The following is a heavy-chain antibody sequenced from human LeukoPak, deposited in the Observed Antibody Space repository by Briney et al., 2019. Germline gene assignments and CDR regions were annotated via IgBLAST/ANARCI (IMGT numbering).Heavy chain of an antibody. CDR3: WHPLIQGAVS. D-gene: IGHD3-10*01. Sequence: GGCLSLSCAASGFTFSETRMSWVRQAPGKGLEWVANIRPDGSSGAYVDSVKGRFAISRDNAKSSLSLQMNTLRVEDTAVYYCWHPLIQGAVSWGQGTLVTVSS. J-gene: IGHJ5*02. CDR2: IRPDGSSG. CDR1: GFTFSETR. V-gene: IGHV3-7*01.